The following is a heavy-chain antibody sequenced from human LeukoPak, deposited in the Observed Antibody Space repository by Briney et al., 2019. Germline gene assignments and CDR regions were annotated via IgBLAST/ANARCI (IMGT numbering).Heavy chain of an antibody. J-gene: IGHJ4*02. D-gene: IGHD5/OR15-5a*01. CDR3: ARSTLIASIGFFDY. CDR1: GYSFTSYW. V-gene: IGHV5-51*01. Sequence: GGSLQISCKGSGYSFTSYWIGWVRQMPGKDLEWMGIIYPGDSDTRYSPSFQGQVTISADKSISTAYLQWSSLKASDTAMYYCARSTLIASIGFFDYWGQGTLVTVSS. CDR2: IYPGDSDT.